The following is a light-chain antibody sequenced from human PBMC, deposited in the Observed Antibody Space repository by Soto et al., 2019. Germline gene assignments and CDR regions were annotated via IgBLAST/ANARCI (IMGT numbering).Light chain of an antibody. CDR3: QQANSFPYT. CDR1: QDISRW. J-gene: IGKJ2*01. V-gene: IGKV1-12*01. CDR2: AAS. Sequence: DIQMTQSPSSVSASVGDRVTIACRASQDISRWLAWYQQKPGDAPKFLIYAASSLETGVPSRFSGSGSGTDFTLTISSLQPEDFATYYCQQANSFPYTFGQGTKLEMK.